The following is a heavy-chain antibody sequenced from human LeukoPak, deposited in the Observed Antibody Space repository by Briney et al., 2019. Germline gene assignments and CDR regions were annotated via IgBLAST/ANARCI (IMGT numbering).Heavy chain of an antibody. CDR3: ARRDVWGSYRSLGDH. D-gene: IGHD3-16*02. V-gene: IGHV4-39*01. Sequence: SETLSLTCTVSGGSISSSSYYWGWIRQPPGKGLEWIGSIYYSGSTYYNPSLKSRVTISVDTSKNQFSLKLSSVTAADTAVYYCARRDVWGSYRSLGDHWGQGTLVTVSS. CDR1: GGSISSSSYY. CDR2: IYYSGST. J-gene: IGHJ4*02.